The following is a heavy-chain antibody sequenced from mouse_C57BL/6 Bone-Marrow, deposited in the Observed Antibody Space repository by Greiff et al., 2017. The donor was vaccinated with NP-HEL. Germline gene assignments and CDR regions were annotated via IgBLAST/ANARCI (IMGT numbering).Heavy chain of an antibody. CDR3: AGKLVYGYDVGRYAMDY. CDR1: GFSLTSYA. D-gene: IGHD2-2*01. Sequence: QVQLKESGPGLVAPSQSLSITCTVSGFSLTSYAISWVRQPPGKGLEWLGVIWTGGGTNYNSALKSRLSISKDNSKSQVFLKMNSLQTDDTARYYCAGKLVYGYDVGRYAMDYWGQGTSVTVSS. J-gene: IGHJ4*01. V-gene: IGHV2-9-1*01. CDR2: IWTGGGT.